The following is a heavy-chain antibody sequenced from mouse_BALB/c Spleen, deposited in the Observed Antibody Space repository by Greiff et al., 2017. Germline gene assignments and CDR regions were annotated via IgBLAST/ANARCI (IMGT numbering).Heavy chain of an antibody. CDR2: INSNGGST. CDR3: ARDRGLRFAY. Sequence: EVQVVESGGGLVQPGGSLKLSCAASGFTFSSYGMSWVRQTPDKRLELVATINSNGGSTYYPDSVKGRFTISRDNAKNTLYLQMSSLKSEDTAMYYCARDRGLRFAYWGQGTLVTVSA. CDR1: GFTFSSYG. V-gene: IGHV5-6-3*01. D-gene: IGHD1-1*01. J-gene: IGHJ3*01.